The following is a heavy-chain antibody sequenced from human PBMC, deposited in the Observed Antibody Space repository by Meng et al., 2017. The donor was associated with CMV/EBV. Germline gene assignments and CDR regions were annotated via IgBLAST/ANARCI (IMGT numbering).Heavy chain of an antibody. CDR2: IYYSGST. D-gene: IGHD3-3*01. CDR1: GGSISSYY. Sequence: SETLSLTCTVSGGSISSYYWSWIRQPPGKGLEWFGYIYYSGSTNYNPSLKSRVTISVDTSKNQFSLKLSSVTAADTAVYYCARDWITIFDYYYGMDVWGQGTTVTVSS. J-gene: IGHJ6*02. CDR3: ARDWITIFDYYYGMDV. V-gene: IGHV4-59*01.